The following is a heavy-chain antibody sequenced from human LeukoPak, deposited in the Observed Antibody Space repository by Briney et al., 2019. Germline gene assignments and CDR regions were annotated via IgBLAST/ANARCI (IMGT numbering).Heavy chain of an antibody. CDR1: GFTFSSYS. J-gene: IGHJ6*02. CDR2: ISSSSSSYI. V-gene: IGHV3-21*01. D-gene: IGHD6-13*01. CDR3: AREDSSSWSPTDV. Sequence: GGSLRLSCAASGFTFSSYSMNWVRQAPGKGLEWVSSISSSSSSYIYYADSVKGRFTISRDNAKNSLYLQMNSLRAEDTAVYYCAREDSSSWSPTDVWGQGTTVTVSS.